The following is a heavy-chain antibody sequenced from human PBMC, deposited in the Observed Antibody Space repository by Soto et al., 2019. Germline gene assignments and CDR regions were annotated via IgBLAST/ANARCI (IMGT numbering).Heavy chain of an antibody. CDR1: GESFIGYY. J-gene: IGHJ5*02. CDR3: ARTDIVTTNWFDP. D-gene: IGHD5-12*01. Sequence: QVHLQQWGAGLLKPSETLSLTCAVYGESFIGYYWTWIRQPPGKGLEWIGEINHRGSTNYNPSLKSRVTRSIDTSKNQFSLKLTSVTAADTSVYYCARTDIVTTNWFDPLGQGTLVTVSS. CDR2: INHRGST. V-gene: IGHV4-34*02.